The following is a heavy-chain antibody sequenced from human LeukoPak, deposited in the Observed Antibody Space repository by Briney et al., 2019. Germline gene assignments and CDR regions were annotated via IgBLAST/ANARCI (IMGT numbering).Heavy chain of an antibody. J-gene: IGHJ6*02. CDR3: ALWGYCSGGSCYPPHYGMDV. CDR2: IYYSGST. D-gene: IGHD2-15*01. Sequence: SETLSLTCTVSGGSISSGDYYWSWIRQPPGKGLEGIGYIYYSGSTYYNPSLKSRVTISVDTSKNQFSLKLSSVTAADTAVYYCALWGYCSGGSCYPPHYGMDVWGQGTTVTVSS. CDR1: GGSISSGDYY. V-gene: IGHV4-30-4*01.